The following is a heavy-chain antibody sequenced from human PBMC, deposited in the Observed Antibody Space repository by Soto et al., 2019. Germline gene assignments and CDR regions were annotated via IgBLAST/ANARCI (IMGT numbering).Heavy chain of an antibody. J-gene: IGHJ4*02. CDR2: IGPESGAT. Sequence: ASVKVSCKASGYTFTGHCIHWVRQAPEQGPEWMGEIGPESGATRYAQRFQGRVTMTRDMSITTVYMELNNLSPDDTAVYYCGRGRSGQIVVFYWGQGTPVTVSS. CDR3: GRGRSGQIVVFY. CDR1: GYTFTGHC. D-gene: IGHD1-26*01. V-gene: IGHV1-2*02.